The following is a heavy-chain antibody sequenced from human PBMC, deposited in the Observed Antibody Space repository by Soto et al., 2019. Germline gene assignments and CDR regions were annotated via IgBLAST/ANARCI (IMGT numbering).Heavy chain of an antibody. CDR2: ISAYNGNT. CDR1: GYTFTSYG. Sequence: ASVKVSCKASGYTFTSYGISWVRQAPGQGLEWMGWISAYNGNTKYAQKFQGRVTMTTDTSTSTAYMEVRSLRSDDTAVYYCARDVVDYDSSGYYLDYWGQGTLVTVSS. J-gene: IGHJ4*02. V-gene: IGHV1-18*01. CDR3: ARDVVDYDSSGYYLDY. D-gene: IGHD3-22*01.